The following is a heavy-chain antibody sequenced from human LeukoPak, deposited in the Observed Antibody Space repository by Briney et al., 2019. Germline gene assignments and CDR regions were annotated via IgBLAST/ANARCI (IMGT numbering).Heavy chain of an antibody. CDR1: GGSISSYY. Sequence: SETLSLTCIVSGGSISSYYWSWIRQPAGKGLEWIGRIYTSETTNYNPSLKSRVTMSVDTSKNQFFLKLSSVTAADTAVYYCARGGVATIKDWGQGTLVTVSS. J-gene: IGHJ4*02. V-gene: IGHV4-4*07. CDR2: IYTSETT. D-gene: IGHD5-12*01. CDR3: ARGGVATIKD.